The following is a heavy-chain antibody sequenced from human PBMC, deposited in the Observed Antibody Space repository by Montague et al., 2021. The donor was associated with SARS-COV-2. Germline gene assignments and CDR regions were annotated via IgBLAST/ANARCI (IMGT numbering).Heavy chain of an antibody. V-gene: IGHV4-59*01. Sequence: SETLSLTCTVSGGSISSYYWSWIRQPPGKGLEWIGYIYYSGSTNYNPSLKSRVTISVDTSKNQFSLKLSSVTAADTAVYYCARGIFTIPFIPAHYYMDVWGKGTTVTVS. J-gene: IGHJ6*03. CDR2: IYYSGST. D-gene: IGHD3-3*01. CDR3: ARGIFTIPFIPAHYYMDV. CDR1: GGSISSYY.